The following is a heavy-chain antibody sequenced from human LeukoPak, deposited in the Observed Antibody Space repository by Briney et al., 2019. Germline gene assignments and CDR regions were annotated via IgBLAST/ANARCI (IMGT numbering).Heavy chain of an antibody. J-gene: IGHJ4*02. CDR1: GFTFSIYN. V-gene: IGHV3-21*01. Sequence: GGSLRLSCTASGFTFSIYNMNWVRHAPGKGLEWVSLISSSSGYLYYTDSVKGRFTISRDNAKNSLYLRMNSLRAEDTAVYYCARGSEWEPLYYFDYWGQGNLVTVSS. CDR3: ARGSEWEPLYYFDY. CDR2: ISSSSGYL. D-gene: IGHD1-26*01.